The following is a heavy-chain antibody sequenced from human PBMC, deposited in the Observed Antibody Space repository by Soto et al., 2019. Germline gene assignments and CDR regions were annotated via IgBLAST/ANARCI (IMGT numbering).Heavy chain of an antibody. Sequence: EAQLVESGGGLVQPGGSLRLSCAASGFTFSSYWMSWVRQAPVKGLEWVANIKQDGNEESYVDSVKGRFTISRDKTKNSLFLQMNSLRAEDTAVYYCAIWGIIVAKNWYFDLWGRGTLVTVSS. CDR2: IKQDGNEE. CDR1: GFTFSSYW. J-gene: IGHJ2*01. V-gene: IGHV3-7*01. CDR3: AIWGIIVAKNWYFDL. D-gene: IGHD5-12*01.